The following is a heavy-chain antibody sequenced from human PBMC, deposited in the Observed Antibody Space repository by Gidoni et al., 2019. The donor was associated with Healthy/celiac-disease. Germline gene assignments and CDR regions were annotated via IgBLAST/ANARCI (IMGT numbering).Heavy chain of an antibody. D-gene: IGHD3-22*01. CDR2: INPNSGGT. Sequence: QVQLVQSGAEVKKPGASVKVFCKASVYTFTGYSMHWVRQARGQGLEWMGWINPNSGGTNYAQKFQGRVTMTRDTSISTVYMELSRLRSDDTAVDYCARGRGDSSGYWYYFDYWGQGTLVTVSS. CDR3: ARGRGDSSGYWYYFDY. CDR1: VYTFTGYS. V-gene: IGHV1-2*02. J-gene: IGHJ4*02.